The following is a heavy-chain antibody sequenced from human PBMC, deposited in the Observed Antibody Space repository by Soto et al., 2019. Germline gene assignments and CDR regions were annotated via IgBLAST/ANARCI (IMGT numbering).Heavy chain of an antibody. CDR3: AREKRDRSGYRYWYFDL. CDR1: GFTFSSYG. CDR2: IWYDGSNK. V-gene: IGHV3-33*01. J-gene: IGHJ2*01. D-gene: IGHD3-22*01. Sequence: QVQLVESGGGVVQPGRSLRLSCAASGFTFSSYGMHWVRQAPGKGLEWVAVIWYDGSNKYYADSVKGRFTISRDNSKNTLYLQMNSRRDEDKAVYYCAREKRDRSGYRYWYFDLWGRGTLVTVSS.